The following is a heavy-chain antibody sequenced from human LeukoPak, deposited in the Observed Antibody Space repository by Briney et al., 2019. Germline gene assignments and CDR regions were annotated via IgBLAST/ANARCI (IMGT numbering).Heavy chain of an antibody. Sequence: GGSLTLSCAASGFTFYDYAMHWVRQVPGKGLEWVGGVNGNSGTIAYGDSVKGRFTISRDNARNSMYLQMNSLRTEDTALYYCAKDLAVGTTPRVYAFDVWGQGTMVTVS. V-gene: IGHV3-9*01. CDR3: AKDLAVGTTPRVYAFDV. CDR2: VNGNSGTI. CDR1: GFTFYDYA. D-gene: IGHD1-26*01. J-gene: IGHJ3*01.